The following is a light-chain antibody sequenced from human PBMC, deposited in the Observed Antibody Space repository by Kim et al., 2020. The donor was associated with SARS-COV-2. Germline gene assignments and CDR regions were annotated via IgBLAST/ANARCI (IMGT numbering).Light chain of an antibody. CDR1: QNIGSK. Sequence: ASVGDRVTIAYRASQNIGSKLNWYQQKPRQAPKLLIFGTSTLQDGVPSRFRGSGSGTGFTLTIDRLQRDDIGSYYCQQSYSVPRSFGQGTKVDIK. J-gene: IGKJ1*01. CDR2: GTS. CDR3: QQSYSVPRS. V-gene: IGKV1-39*01.